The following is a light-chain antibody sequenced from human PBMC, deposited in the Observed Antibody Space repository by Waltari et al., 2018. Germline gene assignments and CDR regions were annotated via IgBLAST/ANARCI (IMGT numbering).Light chain of an antibody. CDR3: QQSFRIPYT. CDR2: TAS. J-gene: IGKJ2*01. V-gene: IGKV1-39*01. CDR1: QIINTF. Sequence: DIQMTQSPSSLSASVGDRVPITCRASQIINTFLNWYQQKPGEAPKLLIFTASRMQGGVPSRFSGSGSGTEFSLTISSLQPDDFATYFCQQSFRIPYTFGQGTNVDI.